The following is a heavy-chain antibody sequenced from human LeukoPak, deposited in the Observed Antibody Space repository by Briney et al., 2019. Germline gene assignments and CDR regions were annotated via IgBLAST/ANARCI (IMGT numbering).Heavy chain of an antibody. CDR1: GGTFSSYA. D-gene: IGHD3-10*01. V-gene: IGHV1-69*06. CDR3: ARYEGISLAGNVFDI. J-gene: IGHJ3*02. CDR2: IIPIFGTA. Sequence: ASVKVSCKASGGTFSSYAISWVRQAPGQGLEWMGGIIPIFGTANYAQKFQGRVTITADKSTSTAYMELSSLRSEDTAVYYCARYEGISLAGNVFDIWGQGTMVTVSS.